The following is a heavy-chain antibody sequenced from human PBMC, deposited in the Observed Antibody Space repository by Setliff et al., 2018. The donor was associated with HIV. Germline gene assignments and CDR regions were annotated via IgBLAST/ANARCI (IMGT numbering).Heavy chain of an antibody. J-gene: IGHJ5*02. Sequence: SETLSLTCSVSGYSISTGYDWGWIRQPPGKGLEWIGEITPSGATNYLPFLKSRVTMSLDTSKNQFSLKMTSVTAADTALYYCSNWNTTIDEDAWGQGTLVTISS. D-gene: IGHD5-18*01. V-gene: IGHV4-38-2*02. CDR3: SNWNTTIDEDA. CDR2: ITPSGAT. CDR1: GYSISTGYD.